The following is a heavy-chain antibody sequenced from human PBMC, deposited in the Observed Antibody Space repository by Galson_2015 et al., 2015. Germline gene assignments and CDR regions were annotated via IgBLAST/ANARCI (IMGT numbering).Heavy chain of an antibody. J-gene: IGHJ3*02. CDR3: AHRTTSSYGFDM. Sequence: PALGIPTRTLTLPCSFSGFSLGSTGRRRGGGGIRQTPGKSLKRLAIAYWDDDRGYTPSLRTRLSITKDTSKNQGVLTMTNMDPVDTGTYYCAHRTTSSYGFDMWGQGTLVTVSS. D-gene: IGHD3-10*01. V-gene: IGHV2-5*02. CDR1: GFSLGSTGRRRG. CDR2: AYWDDDR.